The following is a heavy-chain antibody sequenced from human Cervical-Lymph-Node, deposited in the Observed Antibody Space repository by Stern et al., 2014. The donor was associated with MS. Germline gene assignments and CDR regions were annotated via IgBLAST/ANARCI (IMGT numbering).Heavy chain of an antibody. D-gene: IGHD5/OR15-5a*01. CDR3: AREWIYEVSWFDS. V-gene: IGHV4-61*02. Sequence: HLQESGPGLVKPSQTLSLTCTVSGGSISSGSHYWSWIRQPAGKGLEWVGRIFSTVRADYTPSCKGRAPMSVVTSRAQFSLELRSVTAADTAMYYCAREWIYEVSWFDSWGQGSLVIVSS. CDR2: IFSTVRA. CDR1: GGSISSGSHY. J-gene: IGHJ5*01.